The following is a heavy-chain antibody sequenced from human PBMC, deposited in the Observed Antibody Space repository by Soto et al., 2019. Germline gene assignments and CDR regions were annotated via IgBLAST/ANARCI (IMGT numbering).Heavy chain of an antibody. D-gene: IGHD1-26*01. V-gene: IGHV1-18*01. CDR1: GYTFTSYG. J-gene: IGHJ4*02. Sequence: ASVKVSCKASGYTFTSYGISWVRQAPGQGLEWMGWISAYNGNTNYAQRLQGRVTMTTDTSTSAAYMELRSLRSDDTTVYYCARDKWESPFDYRGQGTLVTVSS. CDR2: ISAYNGNT. CDR3: ARDKWESPFDY.